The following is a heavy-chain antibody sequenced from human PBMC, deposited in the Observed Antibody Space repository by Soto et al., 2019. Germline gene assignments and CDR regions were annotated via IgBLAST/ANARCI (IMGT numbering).Heavy chain of an antibody. CDR2: IIPIVETP. V-gene: IGHV1-69*01. D-gene: IGHD3-22*01. J-gene: IGHJ5*02. Sequence: QVQLVQSGAEVKKPGSSMKVSCKASGGTFNSYDINWVRQAPGQGLEWMGGIIPIVETPKYAQKFQGRVTITADESTNTVYMELSSLRSADTAMYYCARLSRPNYYDTSVFFKDNWFDPWGQGTLVTVSS. CDR3: ARLSRPNYYDTSVFFKDNWFDP. CDR1: GGTFNSYD.